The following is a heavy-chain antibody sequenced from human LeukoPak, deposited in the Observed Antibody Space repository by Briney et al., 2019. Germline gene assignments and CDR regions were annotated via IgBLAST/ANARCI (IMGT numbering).Heavy chain of an antibody. CDR2: IGGDSDST. CDR1: GFRFSDYG. J-gene: IGHJ4*02. Sequence: GGSLRLSCAASGFRFSDYGMNWVRQASGKGLEWVSVIGGDSDSTYYAASVRDHFTVSRDNSKNILYLDMNRLRVDDTAVYFCAKGVDTSCFGGACYSDYWGQGVLVTVSS. V-gene: IGHV3-23*01. CDR3: AKGVDTSCFGGACYSDY. D-gene: IGHD5-18*01.